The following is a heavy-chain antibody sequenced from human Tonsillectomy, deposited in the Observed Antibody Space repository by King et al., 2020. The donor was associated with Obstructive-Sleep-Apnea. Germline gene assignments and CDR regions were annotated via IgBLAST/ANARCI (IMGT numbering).Heavy chain of an antibody. J-gene: IGHJ6*01. CDR3: ARELXGDXXVAXYXXGXXX. D-gene: IGHD4-17*01. V-gene: IGHV3-30*04. CDR1: GFTFSSYA. Sequence: VQLVESGGGVVQPGRSLRLSCAASGFTFSSYAMHWVRQAPGKGLEWVAVISYDGSNKDYADSVKGRFTISRDNSKNTLYLQMNSLRAEDTAVYYCARELXGDXXVAXYXXGXXXXXQGTTVTVSS. CDR2: ISYDGSNK.